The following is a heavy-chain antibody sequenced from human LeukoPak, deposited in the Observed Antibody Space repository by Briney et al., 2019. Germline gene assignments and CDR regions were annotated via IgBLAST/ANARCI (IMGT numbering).Heavy chain of an antibody. CDR2: MNSDGSST. V-gene: IGHV3-74*01. D-gene: IGHD6-19*01. CDR1: GFPFSNYW. CDR3: ATVSRSSGRWYFDY. Sequence: QPGGSLRLSCAASGFPFSNYWMHWVRQAPGKGLVWVSRMNSDGSSTSYADSVKGRFTISRDNAKNTLYLQMNSLRAEDAAVYYCATVSRSSGRWYFDYWGPGTLVTVSS. J-gene: IGHJ4*02.